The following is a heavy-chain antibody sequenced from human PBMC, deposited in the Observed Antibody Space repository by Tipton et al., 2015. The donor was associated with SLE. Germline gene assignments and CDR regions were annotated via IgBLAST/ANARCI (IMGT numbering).Heavy chain of an antibody. Sequence: TLSLTCAVYGGSFSGYYWSWVRQPPGKGLEWIGEIYHSGSTNYNPSLKSRVTISVDKSKNQFSLKLSSVTAADTAVYYCARGVAVAFDYWGQGTLVTVSS. CDR2: IYHSGST. CDR1: GGSFSGYY. V-gene: IGHV4-34*01. CDR3: ARGVAVAFDY. D-gene: IGHD6-19*01. J-gene: IGHJ4*02.